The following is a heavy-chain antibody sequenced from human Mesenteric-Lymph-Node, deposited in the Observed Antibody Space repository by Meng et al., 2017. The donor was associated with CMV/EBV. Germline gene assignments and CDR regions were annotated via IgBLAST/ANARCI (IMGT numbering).Heavy chain of an antibody. D-gene: IGHD3-9*01. CDR1: LTFSSYV. CDR2: ISTNGGST. Sequence: LTFSSYVMHWVRQAPGRGLEYVSAISTNGGSTYYANSVKGRFTISRDNSKNTLYVQMNSLRAEDTAIYYCAKVRCYDILTGFCAFDYWGQGTLVTVSS. J-gene: IGHJ4*02. V-gene: IGHV3-64*01. CDR3: AKVRCYDILTGFCAFDY.